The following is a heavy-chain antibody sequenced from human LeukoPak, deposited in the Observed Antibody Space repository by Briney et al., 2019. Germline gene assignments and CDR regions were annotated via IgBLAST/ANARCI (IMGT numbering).Heavy chain of an antibody. J-gene: IGHJ4*02. V-gene: IGHV4-4*07. CDR3: AREPTSGREPTSGRPLDY. CDR2: MYSTGSN. Sequence: SETLSLTCTGSGGSISGYFWTWIRQPAGKGLEWIGRMYSTGSNNYNPSLTSRVTMSLDTSKNHFSLNLTSVTAADTAVYYCAREPTSGREPTSGRPLDYWGQGTLVTVSS. D-gene: IGHD5-12*01. CDR1: GGSISGYF.